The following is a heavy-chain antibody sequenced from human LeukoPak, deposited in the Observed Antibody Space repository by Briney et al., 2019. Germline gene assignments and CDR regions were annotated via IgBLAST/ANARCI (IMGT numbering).Heavy chain of an antibody. Sequence: GGSLRLSCAASGFTFSSSAMSWVRQAPGKGLEWVSAISGSGGNTYYADSVKGRFTISRDNSKNTLYLQMNSLRAEDTALYYCAKDFSLGSHNWFDPWGQGTLVTVPS. CDR1: GFTFSSSA. D-gene: IGHD3-10*01. V-gene: IGHV3-23*01. CDR3: AKDFSLGSHNWFDP. J-gene: IGHJ5*02. CDR2: ISGSGGNT.